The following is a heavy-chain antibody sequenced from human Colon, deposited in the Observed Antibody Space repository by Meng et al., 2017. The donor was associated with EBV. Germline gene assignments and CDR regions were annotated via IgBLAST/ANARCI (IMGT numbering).Heavy chain of an antibody. CDR3: TDVGGDMI. CDR1: GFTFTNSH. J-gene: IGHJ4*02. D-gene: IGHD3-10*01. CDR2: IKRASDGGTT. V-gene: IGHV3-15*01. Sequence: VRLGGSGGGLVKPGESLRLSCAASGFTFTNSHMTWVRQAPGKGLEWVGRIKRASDGGTTDYAAPVKGRFTISRDDSKSTVYLQMNSLKSEDTGVYYCTDVGGDMIWGQGTLVTVSS.